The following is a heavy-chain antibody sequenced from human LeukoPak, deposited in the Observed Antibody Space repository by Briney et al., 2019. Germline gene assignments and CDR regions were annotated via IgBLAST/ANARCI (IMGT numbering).Heavy chain of an antibody. CDR2: ISSSSSYI. Sequence: PGGSLRLSCAASGFTFSSYSMNWVRQAPGKGLEWVSSISSSSSYIYYADSVKGRFTISRDNAKNSLYLQMNSLRAEDTAVYYCAREGGYPGVNFDYWGQGTLVTVSS. V-gene: IGHV3-21*01. CDR3: AREGGYPGVNFDY. J-gene: IGHJ4*02. D-gene: IGHD5-18*01. CDR1: GFTFSSYS.